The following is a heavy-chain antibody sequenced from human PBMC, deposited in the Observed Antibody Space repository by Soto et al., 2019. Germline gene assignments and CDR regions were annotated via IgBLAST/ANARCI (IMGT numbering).Heavy chain of an antibody. V-gene: IGHV4-38-2*02. CDR2: IYHTGIT. CDR3: ARDRGAARYYYGMGV. J-gene: IGHJ6*02. Sequence: PSETLSLTCAVSGDSFSSGYYWAWIRKPPGKGREWIGSIYHTGITYYNPSLKSRATISVDTSKNQFSLKLSSVTAADTAVYYCARDRGAARYYYGMGVWGQGTTVS. D-gene: IGHD6-6*01. CDR1: GDSFSSGYY.